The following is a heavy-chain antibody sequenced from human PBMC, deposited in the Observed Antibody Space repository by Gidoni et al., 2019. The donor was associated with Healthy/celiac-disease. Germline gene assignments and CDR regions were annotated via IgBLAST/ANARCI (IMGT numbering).Heavy chain of an antibody. Sequence: QVQLVESGGGVVQPGRSLRLSCAASGFTFRSYGMHWVRQAPGKGLEWVAVISYDGSNKYYADSVKGRFTISRVNSKNTLYLQMNSLRAEDTAVYYCAKDPHSGSYEPAFDIWGQGTMVTVSS. CDR1: GFTFRSYG. J-gene: IGHJ3*02. D-gene: IGHD1-26*01. CDR2: ISYDGSNK. V-gene: IGHV3-30*18. CDR3: AKDPHSGSYEPAFDI.